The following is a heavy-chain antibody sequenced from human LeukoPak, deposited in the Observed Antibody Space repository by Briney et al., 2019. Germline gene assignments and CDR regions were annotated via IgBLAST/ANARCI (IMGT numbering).Heavy chain of an antibody. D-gene: IGHD3-3*01. CDR1: GFTFSAYS. J-gene: IGHJ4*02. Sequence: GGSLRLSCAASGFTFSAYSMNWVRQAPGKGLEWVATISYDGGNEYYADSVKGRFTISRDNSKNTLYLQMNTLRPEDTAVYYCASPARRIXIFGXPFDYWGQGTLVTVS. V-gene: IGHV3-30*03. CDR3: ASPARRIXIFGXPFDY. CDR2: ISYDGGNE.